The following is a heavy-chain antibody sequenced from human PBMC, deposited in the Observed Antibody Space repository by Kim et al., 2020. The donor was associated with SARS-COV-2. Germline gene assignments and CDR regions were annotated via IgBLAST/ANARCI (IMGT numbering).Heavy chain of an antibody. CDR3: ASSHYDSSGYRRDYGMDV. CDR1: GYTFTSYY. J-gene: IGHJ6*02. Sequence: ASVKVSCKASGYTFTSYYMHWVRQAPGQGLEWMGIINPSGGSTSYAQKFQGRVTMTRDTSTSTVYMELSSLRSEDTAVYYCASSHYDSSGYRRDYGMDVWGQGTTDTVSS. V-gene: IGHV1-46*01. D-gene: IGHD3-22*01. CDR2: INPSGGST.